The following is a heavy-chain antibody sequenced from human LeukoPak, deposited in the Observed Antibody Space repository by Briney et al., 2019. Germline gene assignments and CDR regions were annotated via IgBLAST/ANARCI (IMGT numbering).Heavy chain of an antibody. V-gene: IGHV4-61*02. J-gene: IGHJ6*03. CDR3: ARDFWSVAYYYYYMDV. CDR2: IYTSGST. CDR1: GGSISSGGNY. D-gene: IGHD3-3*01. Sequence: PSETLSLTCTVSGGSISSGGNYWTWLRQHPGKGLEWIGRIYTSGSTNYNPSLKSRVTMSVDTSKNQFSLKLSSVTAADTAVYYCARDFWSVAYYYYYMDVWGKGTTVTVSS.